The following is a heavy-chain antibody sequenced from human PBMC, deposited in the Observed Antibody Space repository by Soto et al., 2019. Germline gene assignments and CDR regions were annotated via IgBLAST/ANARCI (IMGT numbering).Heavy chain of an antibody. CDR1: GGSISSYY. Sequence: SETLSLTCTVSGGSISSYYWSWIRQPPGKGLEWIGYIYYSGSTNYNPSLKSRVTISVDTSKNQFSLKLSSVTAADTAVYYCAAFNSEVPAAMQDNYYYYYMDVWGKGTTVTVSS. V-gene: IGHV4-59*08. J-gene: IGHJ6*03. CDR3: AAFNSEVPAAMQDNYYYYYMDV. D-gene: IGHD2-2*01. CDR2: IYYSGST.